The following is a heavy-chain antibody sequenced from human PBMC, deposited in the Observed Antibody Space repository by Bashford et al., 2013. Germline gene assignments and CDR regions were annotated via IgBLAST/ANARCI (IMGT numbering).Heavy chain of an antibody. CDR1: GGSISSGDYY. Sequence: RPLLYSSETLSLTCTVSGGSISSGDYYWSWIRQPPGKGLEWIGYIYYSGSTYYNPSLKSRVTISVDTSKNQFSLKLSSVTAADTAVYYCARAPMVRGVISAATYYYYGMDVWGQGTTVTVSS. CDR3: ARAPMVRGVISAATYYYYGMDV. J-gene: IGHJ6*02. CDR2: IYYSGST. D-gene: IGHD3-10*01. V-gene: IGHV4-30-4*01.